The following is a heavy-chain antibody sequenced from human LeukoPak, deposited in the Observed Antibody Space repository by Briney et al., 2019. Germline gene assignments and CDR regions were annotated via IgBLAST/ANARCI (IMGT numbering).Heavy chain of an antibody. CDR2: IYYSGST. J-gene: IGHJ4*02. CDR3: AGEVGYCSGGSCYSYFDY. CDR1: GVSISSYY. Sequence: SETLSLTCTDSGVSISSYYWSWIRQPPAKGMDWIGYIYYSGSTTYNASLTNRVTISVDTSKNQFSLKLSSVTAADTAVYYCAGEVGYCSGGSCYSYFDYWGQGTLVTVSS. V-gene: IGHV4-59*01. D-gene: IGHD2-15*01.